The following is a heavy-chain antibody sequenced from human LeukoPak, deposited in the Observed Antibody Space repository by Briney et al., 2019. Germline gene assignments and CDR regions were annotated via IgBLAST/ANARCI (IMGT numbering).Heavy chain of an antibody. V-gene: IGHV3-23*01. CDR1: GFTVSSNY. D-gene: IGHD3-10*01. Sequence: PGGSLRLSCAASGFTVSSNYMSWVRQAPGKGLEWVSAISGSGGSTYYADSVKGRFTISRDNSKNTLYLQMNSLRAEDTAVYYCALWFGELVDYWGQGTLVTVSS. CDR2: ISGSGGST. J-gene: IGHJ4*02. CDR3: ALWFGELVDY.